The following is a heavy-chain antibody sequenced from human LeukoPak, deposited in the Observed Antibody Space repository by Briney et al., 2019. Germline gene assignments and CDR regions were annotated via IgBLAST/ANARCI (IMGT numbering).Heavy chain of an antibody. CDR2: ISYDGSNK. D-gene: IGHD5-24*01. V-gene: IGHV3-30*18. CDR1: GFTFSNYA. CDR3: AKKAPGSGYNLPLDY. Sequence: GGSLRLSCVASGFTFSNYAMHWVRQAPGKGLEWVAVISYDGSNKYYADSVKGRFTISRDNSKNTLYLQMNSLRAEDTAVYYCAKKAPGSGYNLPLDYWGQGTLVTVSS. J-gene: IGHJ4*02.